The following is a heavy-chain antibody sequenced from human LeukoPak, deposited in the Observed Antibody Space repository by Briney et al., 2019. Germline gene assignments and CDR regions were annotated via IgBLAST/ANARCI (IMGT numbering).Heavy chain of an antibody. Sequence: GGSLRLSCAASGFTVSSNYMSWVRQAPGKGLEWVSVIYSGGSTYYADSVKGRFTISRDNSKNTLYLQMNSLRAEDTAVYYCARDGAPGPYGGGMDVWGQGTTVTVSS. V-gene: IGHV3-53*01. CDR1: GFTVSSNY. D-gene: IGHD4-23*01. CDR3: ARDGAPGPYGGGMDV. J-gene: IGHJ6*02. CDR2: IYSGGST.